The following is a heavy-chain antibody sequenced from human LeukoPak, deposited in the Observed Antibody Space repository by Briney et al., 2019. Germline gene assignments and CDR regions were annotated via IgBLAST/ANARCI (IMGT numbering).Heavy chain of an antibody. Sequence: SVKVSRKASGGTFSSYAISWVRQAPGQGLEWMGGIIPIFGTANYAQKFQGRVTITTDESTSTAYMELSSLRSEDTAVYYCARKWEPHDAFDIWGQGTMVTVSS. CDR3: ARKWEPHDAFDI. D-gene: IGHD1-26*01. V-gene: IGHV1-69*05. CDR1: GGTFSSYA. CDR2: IIPIFGTA. J-gene: IGHJ3*02.